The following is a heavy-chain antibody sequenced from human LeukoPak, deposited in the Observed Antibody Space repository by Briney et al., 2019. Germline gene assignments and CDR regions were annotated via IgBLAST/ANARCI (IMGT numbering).Heavy chain of an antibody. CDR2: ISSSSSYI. J-gene: IGHJ4*02. Sequence: PGGSLRLSCAASGFTFSSYSMNWVRQAPGKGLEWVSSISSSSSYIYYADSVRGRFTISRDNAKNSLFLQMNSLRGEDTAVYYCARALTDDVHTDYWGQGTLVTVSS. CDR3: ARALTDDVHTDY. V-gene: IGHV3-21*01. CDR1: GFTFSSYS. D-gene: IGHD1-1*01.